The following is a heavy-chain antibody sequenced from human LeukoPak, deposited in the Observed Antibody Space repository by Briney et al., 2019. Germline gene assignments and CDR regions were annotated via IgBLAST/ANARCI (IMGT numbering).Heavy chain of an antibody. CDR3: TGSLGYCSGGSCYGPDY. CDR2: IRSKANGVAT. D-gene: IGHD2-15*01. Sequence: GGSLRLTCAPSGFTFSGSAMHWVRQASGKGLEWVGRIRSKANGVATAYAASVKGSFTIFRDDSKNTTNLQMNSLKTEDTAVYYRTGSLGYCSGGSCYGPDYWGQGALVTVSS. V-gene: IGHV3-73*01. J-gene: IGHJ4*02. CDR1: GFTFSGSA.